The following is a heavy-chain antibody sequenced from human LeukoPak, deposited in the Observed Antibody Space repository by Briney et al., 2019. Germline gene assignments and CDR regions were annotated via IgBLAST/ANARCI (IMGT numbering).Heavy chain of an antibody. CDR2: INPNSGGT. D-gene: IGHD5-18*01. CDR1: GYTFTSYY. Sequence: ASVKVSCKASGYTFTSYYMHWVRQAPGQGLEWMGWINPNSGGTNYAQKFQGRVTMTRDTSISTAYMELSRLRSDDTAVYYCARSITTWIQLCPGDYWGQGTLVTVSS. V-gene: IGHV1-2*02. J-gene: IGHJ4*02. CDR3: ARSITTWIQLCPGDY.